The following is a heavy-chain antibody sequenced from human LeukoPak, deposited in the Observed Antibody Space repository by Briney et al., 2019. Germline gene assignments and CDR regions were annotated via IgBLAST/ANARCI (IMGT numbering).Heavy chain of an antibody. D-gene: IGHD2-2*01. CDR2: INPNSGGT. CDR3: ARDDDCSSTSCSYWFDP. CDR1: GYTFTGYY. V-gene: IGHV1-2*02. J-gene: IGHJ5*02. Sequence: GASVKVSCKASGYTFTGYYMHWVRQAPGQGLEWMGWINPNSGGTNYAQKFQGRVTMTRDTSISTAYMELSRLRSDDMAVYYCARDDDCSSTSCSYWFDPWGQGTLVTVSS.